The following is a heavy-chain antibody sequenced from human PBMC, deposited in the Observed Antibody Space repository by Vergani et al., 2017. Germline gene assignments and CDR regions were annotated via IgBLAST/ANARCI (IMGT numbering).Heavy chain of an antibody. V-gene: IGHV1-69*01. CDR1: GGTFSSYA. CDR3: ARNDYSGAGVDY. D-gene: IGHD4-11*01. Sequence: QVQLVQSGDEVKKPGSSVKVSCKASGGTFSSYAISWVRQAPGQGLEWMGGIIPIFGTANYAQKFQGRVTITADESTSTAYMELRSLRSEDTAVYYCARNDYSGAGVDYWGQGTLVTVSS. J-gene: IGHJ4*02. CDR2: IIPIFGTA.